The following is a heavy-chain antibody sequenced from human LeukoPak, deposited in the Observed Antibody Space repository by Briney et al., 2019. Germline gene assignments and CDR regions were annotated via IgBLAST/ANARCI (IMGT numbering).Heavy chain of an antibody. CDR1: GGTFSSYA. J-gene: IGHJ4*02. V-gene: IGHV1-69*13. CDR3: ARDSRQQLVRFDY. CDR2: IIPIFGTA. D-gene: IGHD6-13*01. Sequence: GASVKVSCKASGGTFSSYAISWVRQAPGQGLEWMGGIIPIFGTANYTQKFQGRVTITADESTSTAYMELSSLRSEDTAVYYCARDSRQQLVRFDYWGQGTLVTVSS.